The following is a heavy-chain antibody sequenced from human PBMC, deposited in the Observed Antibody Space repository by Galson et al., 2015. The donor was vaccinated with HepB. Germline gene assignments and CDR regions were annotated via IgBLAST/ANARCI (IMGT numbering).Heavy chain of an antibody. CDR2: ISWNSGSI. D-gene: IGHD6-13*01. V-gene: IGHV3-9*01. J-gene: IGHJ4*02. CDR3: AKSIAAAGTNFDY. Sequence: SLRLSCAASGFTFDDYAMHWVRQAPGKGLEWVSGISWNSGSIGYADSVKGRFTISRDNAKNSLYLQMNSLRAEDTALYYCAKSIAAAGTNFDYWGQGTLVTVSS. CDR1: GFTFDDYA.